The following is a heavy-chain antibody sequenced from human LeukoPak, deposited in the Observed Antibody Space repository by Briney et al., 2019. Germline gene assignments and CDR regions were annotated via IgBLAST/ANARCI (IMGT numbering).Heavy chain of an antibody. CDR3: ARDIRSHNGPGGYYYYYMHV. V-gene: IGHV4-4*07. CDR2: IYASGST. D-gene: IGHD2-8*01. CDR1: GDSMSDSY. Sequence: PSETLSLTCTVSGDSMSDSYWSWIRQPAGKGLEWIGRIYASGSTNYNPSLKSRVTLSVDTSSNQFSLTLSSVTAADTAVYHCARDIRSHNGPGGYYYYYMHVWGKGTTVTVSS. J-gene: IGHJ6*03.